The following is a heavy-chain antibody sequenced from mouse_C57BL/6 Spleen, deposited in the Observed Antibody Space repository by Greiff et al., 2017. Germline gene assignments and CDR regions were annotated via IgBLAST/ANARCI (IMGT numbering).Heavy chain of an antibody. V-gene: IGHV1-64*01. Sequence: QVQLQQPGAELVKPGASVKLSCKASGYTFTSYWMHWVKQRPGQGLEWIGMIHPNSGSTNYNEKFKSKATLTVDKSSSTAYMQLSSLTSEDSAVYCCATIYYGKNYFDYWGQGTTLTVSS. CDR3: ATIYYGKNYFDY. D-gene: IGHD2-1*01. CDR1: GYTFTSYW. CDR2: IHPNSGST. J-gene: IGHJ2*01.